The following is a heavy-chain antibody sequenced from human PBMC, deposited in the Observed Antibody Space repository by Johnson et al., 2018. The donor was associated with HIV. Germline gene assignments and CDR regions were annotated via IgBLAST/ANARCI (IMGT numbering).Heavy chain of an antibody. Sequence: VQLVESGGGLIQPGGSLRLSCAASGFTVSSNYMSWVRQAPGKGLEWVSVIFSGGSTYYADSVKGRFTISRDNSKNTLYLQMGGLRAEDMAVYYCARARITILGVVLGADAFDIWGQGTMITVSS. V-gene: IGHV3-66*03. J-gene: IGHJ3*02. CDR1: GFTVSSNY. CDR3: ARARITILGVVLGADAFDI. CDR2: IFSGGST. D-gene: IGHD3-3*01.